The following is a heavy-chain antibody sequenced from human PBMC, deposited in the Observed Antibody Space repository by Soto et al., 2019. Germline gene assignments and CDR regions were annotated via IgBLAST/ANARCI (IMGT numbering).Heavy chain of an antibody. Sequence: GGSLRLSCAASGFTFSSYAMHWVRQAPGKGLEWVAVISYDGSNKYYADSVKGRFTISRDNSKNTLYLQMNSLRAEGTTVYYCARTDPSGWFDLPDWYRKHGDAFDIWGQGTMVTVSS. V-gene: IGHV3-30-3*01. J-gene: IGHJ3*02. CDR3: ARTDPSGWFDLPDWYRKHGDAFDI. CDR1: GFTFSSYA. CDR2: ISYDGSNK. D-gene: IGHD6-19*01.